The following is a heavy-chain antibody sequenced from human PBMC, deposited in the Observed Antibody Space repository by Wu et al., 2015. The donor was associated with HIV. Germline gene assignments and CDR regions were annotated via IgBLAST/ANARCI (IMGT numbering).Heavy chain of an antibody. CDR3: ARSDTAMVMSAVRHDAFDI. J-gene: IGHJ3*02. D-gene: IGHD5-18*01. Sequence: QVQLVQSGAEVKKPGSSVKVSCKASGGTFSSYAISWVRQAPGQGLEWMGGIIPIFGTANYAQKFQGRVTITTDESTSTAYMELSSLRSEDTAVYYCARSDTAMVMSAVRHDAFDIWGQGTMVTVSS. V-gene: IGHV1-69*05. CDR2: IIPIFGTA. CDR1: GGTFSSYA.